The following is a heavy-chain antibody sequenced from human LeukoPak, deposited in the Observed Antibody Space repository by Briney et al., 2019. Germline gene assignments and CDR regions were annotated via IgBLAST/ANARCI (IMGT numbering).Heavy chain of an antibody. CDR2: IGASGGTT. V-gene: IGHV3-23*01. D-gene: IGHD2-2*02. CDR3: ATYCSSTSCYTDAYYYYGMDV. CDR1: GFTFSSYA. Sequence: GGSLRLSCAGSGFTFSSYAMTWVRQAPGKGLEWVSVIGASGGTTYYADSVKGRFTISRDNSKGTLYLQMNSLRAEDAAVYYCATYCSSTSCYTDAYYYYGMDVWGQGTTVTVSS. J-gene: IGHJ6*02.